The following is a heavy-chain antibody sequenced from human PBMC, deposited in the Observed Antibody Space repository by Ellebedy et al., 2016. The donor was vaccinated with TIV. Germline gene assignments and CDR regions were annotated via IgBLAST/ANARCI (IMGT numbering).Heavy chain of an antibody. CDR1: GGSISSGDYY. D-gene: IGHD3-22*01. CDR2: IYYSGST. J-gene: IGHJ3*02. CDR3: ARFITMVVVVMPSDAFDI. V-gene: IGHV4-30-4*01. Sequence: MPSETLSLTCTVSGGSISSGDYYWSWIRQPSGKGLEWIGYIYYSGSTYYNPSLKSRVSISVDTSKNQFSLKLSSVTAADTAVYYCARFITMVVVVMPSDAFDIWGQGTMVTVSS.